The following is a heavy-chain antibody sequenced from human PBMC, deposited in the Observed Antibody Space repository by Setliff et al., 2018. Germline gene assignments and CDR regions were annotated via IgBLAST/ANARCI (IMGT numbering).Heavy chain of an antibody. CDR2: IYYSGRT. Sequence: SETLSLTCTVSGGSISTYYWSWIRQPPGKGLEWIGYIYYSGRTNYNPSLRSRVTISVDMSKNQFSLKVSSVTAADTAVYYCARHENDYGDYDDAFDIWGQGTMVTVSS. CDR1: GGSISTYY. V-gene: IGHV4-59*08. CDR3: ARHENDYGDYDDAFDI. D-gene: IGHD4-17*01. J-gene: IGHJ3*02.